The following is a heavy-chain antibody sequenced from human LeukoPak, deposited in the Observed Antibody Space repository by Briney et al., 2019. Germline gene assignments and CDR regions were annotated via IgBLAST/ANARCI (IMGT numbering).Heavy chain of an antibody. V-gene: IGHV1-8*01. CDR3: ARDWVRYASGSYYFDY. J-gene: IGHJ4*02. CDR2: MNPNSGNT. D-gene: IGHD3-10*01. CDR1: GYTFSSYG. Sequence: ASVKVSCKASGYTFSSYGINWVRQATGQGLEWMGWMNPNSGNTGYAQKFQGRVTMTRNTSISTAYMELSSLRSEDTAVYFCARDWVRYASGSYYFDYWGQGTLVTVSS.